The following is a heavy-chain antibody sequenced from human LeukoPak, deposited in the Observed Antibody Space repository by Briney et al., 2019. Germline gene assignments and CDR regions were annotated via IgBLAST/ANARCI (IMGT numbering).Heavy chain of an antibody. D-gene: IGHD3-22*01. CDR1: GGSISSDY. J-gene: IGHJ4*02. CDR3: ARQVRHSRGPWYYFES. V-gene: IGHV4-59*08. Sequence: PSETLSLTCIVSGGSISSDYWSWIRQPPGKGLEWIGCIYYSGSTIYNPSLKSRLTISVDTSKNQFSLKLSSVTAAATAVYHCARQVRHSRGPWYYFESWGQGNLVTVSS. CDR2: IYYSGST.